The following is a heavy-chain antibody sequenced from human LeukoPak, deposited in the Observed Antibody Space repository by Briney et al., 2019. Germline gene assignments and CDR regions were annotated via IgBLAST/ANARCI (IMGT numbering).Heavy chain of an antibody. CDR1: GYTFINYY. CDR3: ARELGYTQGSHFDY. Sequence: ASVTVSCKSSGYTFINYYMHWVRQAPGQGLEWMGIINPSGGGTTYAQKFQGRVAMTSDTSTSTFYMELSSLRSEDTAMYYCARELGYTQGSHFDYWGQGSQVTVSS. D-gene: IGHD5-18*01. CDR2: INPSGGGT. V-gene: IGHV1-46*01. J-gene: IGHJ4*02.